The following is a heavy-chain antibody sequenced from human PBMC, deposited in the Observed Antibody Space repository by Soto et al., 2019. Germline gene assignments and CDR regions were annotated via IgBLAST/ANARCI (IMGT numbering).Heavy chain of an antibody. CDR2: MYYSGSNIGST. V-gene: IGHV4-59*01. D-gene: IGHD1-1*01. Sequence: ETRSLTCVVSGGSISGYYWSWVRQPPGKGLEWIGYMYYSGSNIGSTKYNPSIKSRVTISIDTSKNQFYLKLTSVTAADTDVYYCARGRESYKWNDVGYWGQGTPVTVYS. CDR1: GGSISGYY. CDR3: ARGRESYKWNDVGY. J-gene: IGHJ4*02.